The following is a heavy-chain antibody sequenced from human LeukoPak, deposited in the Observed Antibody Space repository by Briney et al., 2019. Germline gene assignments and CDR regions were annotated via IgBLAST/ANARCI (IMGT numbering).Heavy chain of an antibody. Sequence: NPSETLSPTCTVSGGSISSSSYYWGWIRQPPGKGLEWIGSIYYSGSTYYNPSLKSRVTISVDTSKNQFSLKLSSVTAADTAVYYCARLDYDILTGYPYYFDYWGQGTLVTVSS. J-gene: IGHJ4*02. CDR3: ARLDYDILTGYPYYFDY. D-gene: IGHD3-9*01. V-gene: IGHV4-39*01. CDR2: IYYSGST. CDR1: GGSISSSSYY.